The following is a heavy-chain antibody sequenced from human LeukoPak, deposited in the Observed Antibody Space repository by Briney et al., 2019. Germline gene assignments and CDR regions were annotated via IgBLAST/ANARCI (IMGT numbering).Heavy chain of an antibody. Sequence: SETLSLTCTVSGGSISSGDYYWSWIRQPPGKGLEWIGYIYYSGSTYYNPSLKSRVTISVDTSKNQFSLELSSVTAADTAVYYCARAGRDYVWGSYRLNYFDYWGQGTLVTVSS. CDR1: GGSISSGDYY. CDR3: ARAGRDYVWGSYRLNYFDY. V-gene: IGHV4-30-4*08. CDR2: IYYSGST. D-gene: IGHD3-16*02. J-gene: IGHJ4*02.